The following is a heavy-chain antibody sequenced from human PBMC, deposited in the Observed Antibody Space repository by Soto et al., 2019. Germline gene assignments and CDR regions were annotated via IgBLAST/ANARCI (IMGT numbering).Heavy chain of an antibody. CDR1: RYTFTDYA. CDR2: MNAGVGNT. D-gene: IGHD5-18*01. CDR3: ARDTGYTFGSLNH. V-gene: IGHV1-3*01. J-gene: IGHJ1*01. Sequence: HVELVQSGADVKKPGASVTISCKASRYTFTDYALHWVRQAPGQRLEWMGWMNAGVGNTLYSQKFQGRITITRDTSASTAYMELDSLKSEDTAIYYCARDTGYTFGSLNHWGPGTLVTVSS.